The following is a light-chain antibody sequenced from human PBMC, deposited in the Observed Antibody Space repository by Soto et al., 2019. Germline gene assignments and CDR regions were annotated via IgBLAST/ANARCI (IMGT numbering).Light chain of an antibody. Sequence: QGTLSLSPGEGATPSCRASQSVANSIAWYQQKPGQAPRLLIYGAATRATGIPGRFSGSGSGTEFTLTISSLQSEDFAVYYCQQYHNWPAFGQ. CDR2: GAA. CDR1: QSVANS. J-gene: IGKJ1*01. CDR3: QQYHNWPA. V-gene: IGKV3-15*01.